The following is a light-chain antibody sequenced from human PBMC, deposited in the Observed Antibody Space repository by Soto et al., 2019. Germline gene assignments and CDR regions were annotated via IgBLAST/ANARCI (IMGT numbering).Light chain of an antibody. Sequence: AIRMTQSPSSFSASTGDRVTITCRASQGISSYLAWYQQKPGKAPKLLIYAASTLQSGVPSRFSGSGSGTDFTLTISCLQSADFATYYCQQYYSYPRGITFGPGTKVDIK. CDR1: QGISSY. CDR2: AAS. V-gene: IGKV1-8*01. J-gene: IGKJ3*01. CDR3: QQYYSYPRGIT.